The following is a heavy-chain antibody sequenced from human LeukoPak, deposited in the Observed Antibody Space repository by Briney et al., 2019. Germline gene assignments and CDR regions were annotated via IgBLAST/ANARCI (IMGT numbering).Heavy chain of an antibody. CDR1: GGSISTSNYY. D-gene: IGHD6-13*01. Sequence: SETLSLTCTVSGGSISTSNYYWGWIRQPPGKGLEWIGNIFYSGSTNYNPSLKSRVTMSVDESKNEFSLKLTSVTAADTAVYYCARFHTSSWFFDSWGQGILVTVSS. CDR3: ARFHTSSWFFDS. J-gene: IGHJ4*02. V-gene: IGHV4-39*07. CDR2: IFYSGST.